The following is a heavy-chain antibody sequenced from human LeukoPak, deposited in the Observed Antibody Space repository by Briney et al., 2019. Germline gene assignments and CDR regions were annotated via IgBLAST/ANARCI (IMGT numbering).Heavy chain of an antibody. CDR1: GFTFSSYS. J-gene: IGHJ4*02. CDR3: ARDEDIVATNFDY. D-gene: IGHD5-12*01. V-gene: IGHV3-21*01. Sequence: GGSLRLSCAASGFTFSSYSMNWVRQAPGKGLEWVSSISSSSSYIYYADSVKGRFTNSRDNAKNSLYLQMNSLRAEDTAVYCCARDEDIVATNFDYWGQGTLVTVSS. CDR2: ISSSSSYI.